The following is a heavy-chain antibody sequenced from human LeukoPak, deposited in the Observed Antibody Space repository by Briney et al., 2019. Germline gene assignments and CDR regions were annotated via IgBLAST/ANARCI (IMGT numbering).Heavy chain of an antibody. D-gene: IGHD3-10*01. Sequence: PSETLSLTCTVSGGSISSSSYYWGWIRQPPGKGLEWIGSIYYSGSTYYNPSLKSRVTISVDRSKNQFSLKLSSVTAADTAVYYCARETHGSGGDDGAFDIWGQGTMVTVSS. CDR3: ARETHGSGGDDGAFDI. CDR2: IYYSGST. CDR1: GGSISSSSYY. V-gene: IGHV4-39*07. J-gene: IGHJ3*02.